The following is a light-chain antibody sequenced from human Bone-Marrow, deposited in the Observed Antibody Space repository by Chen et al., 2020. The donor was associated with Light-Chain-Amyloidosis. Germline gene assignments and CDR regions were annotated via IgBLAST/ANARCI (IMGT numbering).Light chain of an antibody. Sequence: SYDLPQPPSVSVSPGPPARITCSGDDLPTKYVYWYHKKPGQAPVLVIHRDNERPSGISERLSGSSSGTTATLTISGVQAEDEADYHCQSADSSGTYEVIFGGGTKLTVL. J-gene: IGLJ2*01. CDR3: QSADSSGTYEVI. V-gene: IGLV3-25*03. CDR2: RDN. CDR1: DLPTKY.